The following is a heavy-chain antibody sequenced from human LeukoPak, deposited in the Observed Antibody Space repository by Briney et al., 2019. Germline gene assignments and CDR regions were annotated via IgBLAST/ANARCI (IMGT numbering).Heavy chain of an antibody. D-gene: IGHD3-10*01. Sequence: SVKVSCKASGYTFTCYYMHWVGQAPGQGLEWMGGIIPIFGTANYAQKFQGRVTITADESTSTAYMELSSLRSEDTAVYYCASKRSSAYYYYYMDVWGKGTTVTISS. V-gene: IGHV1-69*13. CDR1: GYTFTCYY. CDR2: IIPIFGTA. J-gene: IGHJ6*03. CDR3: ASKRSSAYYYYYMDV.